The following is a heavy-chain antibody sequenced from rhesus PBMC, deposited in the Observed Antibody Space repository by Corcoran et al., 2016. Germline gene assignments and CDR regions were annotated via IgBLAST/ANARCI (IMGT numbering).Heavy chain of an antibody. D-gene: IGHD1-38*01. CDR3: ASSWSPYYFDY. V-gene: IGHV4-169*02. CDR1: GGSISSSY. J-gene: IGHJ4*01. CDR2: IYGSGSST. Sequence: QLQLQESGPGLVKPSETLSVTCAVSGGSISSSYWSWIRQAPGKGLEWIGYIYGSGSSTNYNPSLKSRVTLSVDTSKNQLSLKLSSVTAADTAVYYCASSWSPYYFDYWGQGVLVTVSS.